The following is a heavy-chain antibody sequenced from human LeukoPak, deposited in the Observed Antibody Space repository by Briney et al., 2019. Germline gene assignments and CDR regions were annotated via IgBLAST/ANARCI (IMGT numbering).Heavy chain of an antibody. CDR1: GGSISGSSYY. Sequence: PSETLSLTCTVSGGSISGSSYYWGWIRQPPGKGLEWIGSLYYSGSTYYNPSLKSRVTISVDTSKNQFSLKLSSVTAADTAVYYCARQARTIYWGQGTLVTVSS. CDR3: ARQARTIY. CDR2: LYYSGST. V-gene: IGHV4-39*01. D-gene: IGHD4/OR15-4a*01. J-gene: IGHJ4*02.